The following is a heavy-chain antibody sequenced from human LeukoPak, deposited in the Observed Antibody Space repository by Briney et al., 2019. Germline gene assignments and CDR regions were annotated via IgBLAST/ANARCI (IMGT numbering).Heavy chain of an antibody. Sequence: SETLSLTCTVSGGSISSSSYYWSWIRQPPGKGLEWIGYIYYSGSTNYNPSLKSRVTISVDTSKNQFSLKLSSVTAADTAVYYCARSVRHFDYWGQGTLVTVSS. V-gene: IGHV4-61*05. CDR2: IYYSGST. J-gene: IGHJ4*02. CDR1: GGSISSSSYY. D-gene: IGHD3-16*01. CDR3: ARSVRHFDY.